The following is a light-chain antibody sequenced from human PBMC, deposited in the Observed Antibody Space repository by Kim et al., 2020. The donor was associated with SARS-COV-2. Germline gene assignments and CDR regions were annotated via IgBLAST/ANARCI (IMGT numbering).Light chain of an antibody. J-gene: IGLJ1*01. Sequence: QSVLSQPPSASGTPGQRVTISCSGSHPNIGSNPVNWYQHLPGTAPKFLIYNDNQRPSGVPDRFSASKTGTSASLVISGPQSEDEGDYYCATWDDSLNVYVSRTGSKVTVL. CDR3: ATWDDSLNVYV. CDR1: HPNIGSNP. V-gene: IGLV1-44*01. CDR2: NDN.